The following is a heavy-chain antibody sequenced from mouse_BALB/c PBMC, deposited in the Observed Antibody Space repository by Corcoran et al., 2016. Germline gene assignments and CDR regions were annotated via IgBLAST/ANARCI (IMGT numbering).Heavy chain of an antibody. V-gene: IGHV14-3*02. CDR2: IDPANGNT. CDR3: AYYGSPFAY. D-gene: IGHD1-1*01. CDR1: GFTIKDTY. Sequence: EVQLQQSGAELVNPGASVKLSCTSSGFTIKDTYMHWVKQRPEQGQEWIGRIDPANGNTKYDPKFQGKATITADTSSNTAYLQLSSLTSEDTAVYYCAYYGSPFAYWGQGTLVTVSA. J-gene: IGHJ3*01.